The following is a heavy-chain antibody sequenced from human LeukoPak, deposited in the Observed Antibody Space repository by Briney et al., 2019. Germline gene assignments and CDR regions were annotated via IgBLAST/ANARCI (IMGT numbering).Heavy chain of an antibody. Sequence: SQTLSLTCTVSGGSISSGSYYWSWIRQPAGKGLEWIGRIYTSGSTNYNPSLKSRVTISVDTSKNQFSLKLSSVTAADTAVYYCARGYDFWSGYSPQGYYYYYCMDVWGKGTTVTVSS. CDR2: IYTSGST. J-gene: IGHJ6*03. CDR1: GGSISSGSYY. V-gene: IGHV4-61*02. D-gene: IGHD3-3*01. CDR3: ARGYDFWSGYSPQGYYYYYCMDV.